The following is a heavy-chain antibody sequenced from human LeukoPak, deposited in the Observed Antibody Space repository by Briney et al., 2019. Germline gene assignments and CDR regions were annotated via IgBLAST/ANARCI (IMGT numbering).Heavy chain of an antibody. CDR2: IYTSGST. CDR1: GGSISSGSYY. D-gene: IGHD3-3*01. V-gene: IGHV4-61*02. CDR3: ARGFWSGLHY. J-gene: IGHJ4*02. Sequence: SQTLSLTCTVSGGSISSGSYYWSWIRQPAGKGLEWIGRIYTSGSTNHNPSLNSRVTISVDTSKNQFSLKLSSVTAADTAVYYCARGFWSGLHYWGQGTLVTVSS.